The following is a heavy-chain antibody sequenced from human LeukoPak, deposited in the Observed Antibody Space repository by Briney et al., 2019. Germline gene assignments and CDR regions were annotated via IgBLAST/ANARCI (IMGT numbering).Heavy chain of an antibody. CDR3: ARRSSGSYSFDY. J-gene: IGHJ4*02. Sequence: PSETLSLTCTVSGGSISSYYWSWLRQPAGKGLEWIGRIYTSGSTNYNPSLKSRVTISIDKSKNQFSLKLSSVTAADTAVYYCARRSSGSYSFDYWGQGTLVTVSS. V-gene: IGHV4-4*07. CDR2: IYTSGST. CDR1: GGSISSYY. D-gene: IGHD6-19*01.